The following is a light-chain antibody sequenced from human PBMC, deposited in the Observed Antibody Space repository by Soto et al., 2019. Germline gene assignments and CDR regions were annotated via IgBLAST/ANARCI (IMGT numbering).Light chain of an antibody. CDR2: DAS. V-gene: IGKV3-20*01. CDR3: QQDGSSPPYT. Sequence: EIVLTQSPGTLSLSPGERATLSCRASQSVSDTYLAWYQQKPGQATRLLIYDASSRATGIPDSFSGSDSATDVSLTISSLVPEDFAVDYYQQDGSSPPYTFGQGTKLEIK. J-gene: IGKJ2*01. CDR1: QSVSDTY.